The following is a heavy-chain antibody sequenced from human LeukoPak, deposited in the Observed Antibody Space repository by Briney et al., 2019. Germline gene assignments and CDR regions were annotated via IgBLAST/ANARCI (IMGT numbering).Heavy chain of an antibody. CDR3: ARDSTAPQWELLPTPFDY. V-gene: IGHV4-30-4*01. J-gene: IGHJ4*02. D-gene: IGHD1-26*01. CDR2: IYYSGST. CDR1: GGSISSGDYY. Sequence: PSETLSLTCTVSGGSISSGDYYWSWIRQPPGKGLEWIGYIYYSGSTYYNPSLKSRVTISVDTSKNQFSLKLSSVTAADTAVYYCARDSTAPQWELLPTPFDYWGQGTLVTVSS.